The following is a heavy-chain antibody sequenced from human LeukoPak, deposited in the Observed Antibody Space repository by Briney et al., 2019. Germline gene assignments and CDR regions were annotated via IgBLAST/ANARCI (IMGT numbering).Heavy chain of an antibody. D-gene: IGHD6-19*01. Sequence: PGGSLRLSCAASGFTFSSYGMHWVRQAPGKGLEWVAVISYDGSNKYYADSVKGRFTISRDNSKNTLYLQMNSLRAEDTAVYYCAKDTGWYVWSYFDYWGQGILVTVSS. CDR1: GFTFSSYG. J-gene: IGHJ4*02. V-gene: IGHV3-30*18. CDR3: AKDTGWYVWSYFDY. CDR2: ISYDGSNK.